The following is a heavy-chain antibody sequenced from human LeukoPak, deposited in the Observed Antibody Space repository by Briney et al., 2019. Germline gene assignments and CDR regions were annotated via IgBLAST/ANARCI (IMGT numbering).Heavy chain of an antibody. CDR1: GGSISSYY. J-gene: IGHJ4*02. Sequence: SETLSLTCTVSGGSISSYYWSWIRQPPGKGLEWIGSIYYSGSTYHNPSLKSRVTISVDTSKNQFSLKLNSVTATDTAVYYCARHYGPWGQGTLVTVSS. V-gene: IGHV4-39*01. D-gene: IGHD3-10*01. CDR3: ARHYGP. CDR2: IYYSGST.